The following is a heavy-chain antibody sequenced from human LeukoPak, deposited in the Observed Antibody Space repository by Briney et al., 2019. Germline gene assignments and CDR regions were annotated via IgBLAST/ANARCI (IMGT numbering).Heavy chain of an antibody. D-gene: IGHD3-22*01. CDR2: IWYDGSNK. V-gene: IGHV3-33*01. CDR3: ARDLGYYDWYFDL. J-gene: IGHJ2*01. CDR1: GFTFSSYG. Sequence: GGSLRLSCAASGFTFSSYGMHWVRQAPGKGLEWVAVIWYDGSNKYYADSVKGRFTISRDNSKNTLYLQMNSLKTEDTAVYYCARDLGYYDWYFDLWGRGTLVTVSS.